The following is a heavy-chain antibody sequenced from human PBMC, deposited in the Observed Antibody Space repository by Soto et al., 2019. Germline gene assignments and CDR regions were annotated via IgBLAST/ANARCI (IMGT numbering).Heavy chain of an antibody. J-gene: IGHJ4*02. D-gene: IGHD6-6*01. V-gene: IGHV3-23*01. CDR2: ISGSGGST. Sequence: EVQLLESGGGLVQPGGSLRLSCAASGFTFTTYAMSWVRQAPGKGLEWVSAISGSGGSTYYTDSVKGRFTISSDNSKNTLYLQMNRLRAEDRAVYYCAKNWDTTFSSSSHWGQGTLVTVSS. CDR1: GFTFTTYA. CDR3: AKNWDTTFSSSSH.